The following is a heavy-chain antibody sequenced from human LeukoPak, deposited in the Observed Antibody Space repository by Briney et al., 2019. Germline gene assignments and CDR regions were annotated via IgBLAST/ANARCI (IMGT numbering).Heavy chain of an antibody. CDR3: ARDDYSADWSTGMDV. CDR2: IYYSGST. Sequence: SETLSLTCTVSGGSISSGGYYWSWIRQHPGKGLEWIGYIYYSGSTYYNPSLKSRVTISVDTSKNQFSLKLSSVTAADAAVYYCARDDYSADWSTGMDVWGPGTTVTVSS. V-gene: IGHV4-31*03. CDR1: GGSISSGGYY. D-gene: IGHD1-1*01. J-gene: IGHJ6*02.